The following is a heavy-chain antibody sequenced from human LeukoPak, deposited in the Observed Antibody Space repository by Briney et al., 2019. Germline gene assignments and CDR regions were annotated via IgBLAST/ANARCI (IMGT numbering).Heavy chain of an antibody. CDR1: GFTFTDSW. J-gene: IGHJ4*02. CDR3: ARGGFSGSFYKFS. CDR2: ISKDGSIT. D-gene: IGHD6-25*01. V-gene: IGHV3-74*01. Sequence: GGSLRLSCVASGFTFTDSWMHWVRHAPGKGPEWLSRISKDGSITVYADSAKGRFTVSRDNAKNFVYLEVTSLRREDTAVYYCARGGFSGSFYKFSWGQGTLATVAS.